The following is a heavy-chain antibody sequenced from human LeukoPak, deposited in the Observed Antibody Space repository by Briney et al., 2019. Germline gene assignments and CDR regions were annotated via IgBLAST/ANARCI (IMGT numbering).Heavy chain of an antibody. J-gene: IGHJ4*02. CDR1: AGSISSDS. CDR3: AGISRGVAIW. CDR2: INHSGGT. V-gene: IGHV4-59*12. D-gene: IGHD3-10*01. Sequence: SETLSLTCTVSAGSISSDSWNWIRQPPGQGLEWIGYINHSGGTKYNPSLESRVTISIDTSENQFSLKLKSVTAADSALYYCAGISRGVAIWWGQGALVTVSS.